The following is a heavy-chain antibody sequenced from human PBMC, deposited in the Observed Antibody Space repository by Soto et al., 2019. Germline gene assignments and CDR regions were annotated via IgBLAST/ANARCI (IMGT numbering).Heavy chain of an antibody. V-gene: IGHV1-2*04. Sequence: ASLKVSCKASGYTFTGYYMHWVRQAPGQGLEWMGWINPNSGGTNYAQKFQGWVTMTRDTSISTAYMELSRLRSDDTAVYYCARDQGYCSSTSCYTGGEYTWFDPCGQGILVTVSS. CDR3: ARDQGYCSSTSCYTGGEYTWFDP. CDR2: INPNSGGT. J-gene: IGHJ5*02. D-gene: IGHD2-2*02. CDR1: GYTFTGYY.